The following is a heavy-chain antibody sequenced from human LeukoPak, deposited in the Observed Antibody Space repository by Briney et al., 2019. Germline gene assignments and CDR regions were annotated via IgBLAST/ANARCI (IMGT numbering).Heavy chain of an antibody. CDR3: ARGGALGVWAHYYYYGMDV. Sequence: GASVKVSCKASGYTFTSYGISWVRQAPGQGLEWMGWISAYIGNTNYAQKLQGRVTMTTDTSTSTAYMELRSLRSDDTAVYYCARGGALGVWAHYYYYGMDVWGKGTTVTVPS. CDR2: ISAYIGNT. V-gene: IGHV1-18*04. J-gene: IGHJ6*04. D-gene: IGHD3-10*01. CDR1: GYTFTSYG.